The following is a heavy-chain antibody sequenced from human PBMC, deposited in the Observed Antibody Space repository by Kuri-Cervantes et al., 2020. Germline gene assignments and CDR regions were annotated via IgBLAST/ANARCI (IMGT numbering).Heavy chain of an antibody. CDR1: GFTFSSYG. CDR3: ARDLAVTGAPNWFDP. D-gene: IGHD6-19*01. V-gene: IGHV3-30*02. J-gene: IGHJ5*02. CDR2: IRYDGSNK. Sequence: GESLKISCAASGFTFSSYGMHWVRQAPGKGLEWVAFIRYDGSNKYYADSVKGRFTISRDNSKNTLYLQMNSLRAEDTAVYYCARDLAVTGAPNWFDPWGQGILVTVSS.